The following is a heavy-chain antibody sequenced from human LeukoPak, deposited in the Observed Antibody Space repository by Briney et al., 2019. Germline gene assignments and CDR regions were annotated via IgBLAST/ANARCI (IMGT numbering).Heavy chain of an antibody. V-gene: IGHV3-48*02. CDR3: ARDSSFMVQGVIAFDY. J-gene: IGHJ4*02. CDR1: GFTFSSYS. D-gene: IGHD3-10*01. CDR2: ISSSSSTI. Sequence: GGSLRLSCAASGFTFSSYSMNWVRQAPGKGLEWVSYISSSSSTIYYADSVEGRFTISRDNAKNSLYLQMNSLRDEDTAVYYCARDSSFMVQGVIAFDYWGQGTLVTVSS.